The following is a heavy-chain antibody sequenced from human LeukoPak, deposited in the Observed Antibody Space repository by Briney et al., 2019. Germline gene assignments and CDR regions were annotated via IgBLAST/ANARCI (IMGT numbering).Heavy chain of an antibody. CDR1: GYSFTSYW. D-gene: IGHD3-10*02. Sequence: GESLKISCKGSGYSFTSYWIGWVRQMPGKGLEWMGIIYPGDSDTRYSPSFQGQVTISADKSISTASLQWSSLKASAPARYSVAGPGNAYVFNYWGQEPWSPSLQ. CDR2: IYPGDSDT. V-gene: IGHV5-51*01. CDR3: AGPGNAYVFNY. J-gene: IGHJ4*01.